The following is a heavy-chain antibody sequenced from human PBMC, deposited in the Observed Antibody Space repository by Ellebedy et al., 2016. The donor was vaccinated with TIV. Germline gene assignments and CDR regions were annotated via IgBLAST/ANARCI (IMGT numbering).Heavy chain of an antibody. D-gene: IGHD3-3*02. Sequence: PGGSLRLSCMASGFNFGDYAMIWVRQAPGKGLEWVGFISSKRYGGKPEYAASVRGRFTISRDDSKSIAYLQMNSLKTEDTAVYYCTRLSALTAYWGQGTLVTVSS. CDR3: TRLSALTAY. CDR1: GFNFGDYA. CDR2: ISSKRYGGKP. J-gene: IGHJ4*02. V-gene: IGHV3-49*04.